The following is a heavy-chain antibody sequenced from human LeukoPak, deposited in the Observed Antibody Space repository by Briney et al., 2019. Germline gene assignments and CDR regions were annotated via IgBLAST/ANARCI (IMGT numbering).Heavy chain of an antibody. D-gene: IGHD3-16*01. Sequence: SETLSLTCTVSGGSISSSTTYWGWIRQPPGKGLEGIASIFYSGRTWNNPSLKSRVTISVATSKNQFSLKVSAVTAADTAVYYCARQGTYYDKIYYFDYWGQGTLVTVSS. CDR1: GGSISSSTTY. J-gene: IGHJ4*02. CDR3: ARQGTYYDKIYYFDY. V-gene: IGHV4-39*01. CDR2: IFYSGRT.